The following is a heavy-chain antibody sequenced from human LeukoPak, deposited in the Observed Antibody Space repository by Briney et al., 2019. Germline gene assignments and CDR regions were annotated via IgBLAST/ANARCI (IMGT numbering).Heavy chain of an antibody. J-gene: IGHJ6*02. D-gene: IGHD4-17*01. CDR2: ISAYNGNT. Sequence: ASVKVSCKASGYTFTGYYMHWVRQAPGQGLEWMGWISAYNGNTNYAQKLQGRVTMTTDTSTSTAYMELRSLRSDDTAVYYCARDDYGPYYYYYGMDVWGQGTTVTVSS. CDR3: ARDDYGPYYYYYGMDV. CDR1: GYTFTGYY. V-gene: IGHV1-18*04.